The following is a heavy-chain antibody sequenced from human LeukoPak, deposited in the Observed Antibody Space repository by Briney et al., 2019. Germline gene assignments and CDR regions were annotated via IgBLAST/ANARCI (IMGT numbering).Heavy chain of an antibody. D-gene: IGHD3-22*01. CDR1: GGSISSYY. Sequence: SETLSLTCTVSGGSISSYYWSWIRQPAGKGLEWIGRIYTSGSTNYNPSLKSRVTMSVDTSKNQFSLKLSSVTAADTAVYYCARGRYDSSGYYYVAFDIWGQGTMVTVSS. CDR2: IYTSGST. J-gene: IGHJ3*02. V-gene: IGHV4-4*07. CDR3: ARGRYDSSGYYYVAFDI.